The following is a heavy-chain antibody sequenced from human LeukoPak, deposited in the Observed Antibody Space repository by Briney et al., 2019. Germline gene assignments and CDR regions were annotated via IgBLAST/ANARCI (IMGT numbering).Heavy chain of an antibody. J-gene: IGHJ4*02. D-gene: IGHD6-6*01. Sequence: ASVKVSCKASGYTFTGYYIHWVRQAPGQGLEWMGWINANNGDTNYAQKFQGRVTMTRDTSISTAYIDLSRLRSDDTAVYYCATLETRPMIDYWGQGTLVTVSS. CDR3: ATLETRPMIDY. CDR2: INANNGDT. V-gene: IGHV1-2*02. CDR1: GYTFTGYY.